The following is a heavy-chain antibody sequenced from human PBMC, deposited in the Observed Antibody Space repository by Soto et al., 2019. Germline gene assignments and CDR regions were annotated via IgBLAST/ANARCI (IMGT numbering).Heavy chain of an antibody. CDR1: GFTFSSYG. V-gene: IGHV3-23*01. CDR2: ISDSGGST. J-gene: IGHJ4*02. D-gene: IGHD3-9*01. Sequence: EVQLLESGGGLVQPGGSLRLSCAASGFTFSSYGMSWVRQAPGKGLEWVSGISDSGGSTYYADSGKGRFTISRDNSKNTLYLQMNSLRADDTAVYYCAKDWGYDILTGWFYWGQGTLVTVSS. CDR3: AKDWGYDILTGWFY.